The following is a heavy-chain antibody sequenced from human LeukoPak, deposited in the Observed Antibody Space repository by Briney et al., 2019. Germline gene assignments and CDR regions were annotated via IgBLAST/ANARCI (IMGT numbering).Heavy chain of an antibody. CDR3: ARAHYYILTGYYHDAFDI. CDR1: GGSLSSYY. Sequence: SETLSLTCTVSGGSLSSYYWSWIRQPPGKGLEWIGYIYYMGNTNYNPSLKSRVTTSVDTSKNQLSLKLSSVTAADTAVYYCARAHYYILTGYYHDAFDIWGQGTMVTVSS. CDR2: IYYMGNT. V-gene: IGHV4-59*01. J-gene: IGHJ3*02. D-gene: IGHD3-9*01.